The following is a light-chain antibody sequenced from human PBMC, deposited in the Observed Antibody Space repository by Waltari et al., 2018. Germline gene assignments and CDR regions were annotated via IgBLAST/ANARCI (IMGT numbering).Light chain of an antibody. Sequence: QSALTQPAPVSGSPGKSIPVPCTGTSSHVGYKHVSWYQQFPGKTPTLVIYDVSHRPSGVSNRFSGSKSANTASLTISGLQAEDEADYLCSSYITSSTLFGGGTKLTVL. CDR1: SSHVGYKH. V-gene: IGLV2-14*01. CDR3: SSYITSSTL. J-gene: IGLJ2*01. CDR2: DVS.